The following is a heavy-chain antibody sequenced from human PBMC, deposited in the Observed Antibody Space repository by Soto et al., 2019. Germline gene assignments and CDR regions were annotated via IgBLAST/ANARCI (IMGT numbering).Heavy chain of an antibody. Sequence: QVQLQQWGAGLLKPSETLSLTCAVYGGSFSGYCWSWIRQSPGKGLEWIGEIDHNGHTNYNPSLKRRVNISVDKSKNQFSLRLSSTTAADTGTYYCAPYGSGIYYISRDQYWGQGTLVTVSS. CDR1: GGSFSGYC. J-gene: IGHJ4*02. V-gene: IGHV4-34*01. CDR3: APYGSGIYYISRDQY. D-gene: IGHD3-10*01. CDR2: IDHNGHT.